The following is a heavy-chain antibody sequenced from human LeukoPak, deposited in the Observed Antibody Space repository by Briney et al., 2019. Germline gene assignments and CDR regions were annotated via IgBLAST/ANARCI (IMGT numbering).Heavy chain of an antibody. CDR1: GFTFSSYE. D-gene: IGHD6-13*01. Sequence: PGGSPRLSCAASGFTFSSYEMNWVRQAPGKGLEWISYISSSGTTIYYADSVKGRFSISRDIAKNSVYLQMNSLRAEDTAVYYCARLEYSSSWYFDYWGQGTLVTVSS. J-gene: IGHJ4*02. CDR3: ARLEYSSSWYFDY. CDR2: ISSSGTTI. V-gene: IGHV3-48*03.